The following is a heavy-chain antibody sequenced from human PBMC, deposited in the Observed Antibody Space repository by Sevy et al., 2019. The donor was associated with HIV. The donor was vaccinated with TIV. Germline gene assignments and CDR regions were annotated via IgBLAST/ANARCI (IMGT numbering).Heavy chain of an antibody. J-gene: IGHJ5*01. V-gene: IGHV3-72*01. D-gene: IGHD2-21*01. CDR2: IRNNANSYTT. Sequence: GGSLRLSCAASGFTFSDYYMDWVRQAPGKGLEWVGRIRNNANSYTTYFAASVKGRFTISRDDSKNSLYLQMHSLKTDDTAKYYCARVMRRILWWSLDSWGHGTLVTVSS. CDR1: GFTFSDYY. CDR3: ARVMRRILWWSLDS.